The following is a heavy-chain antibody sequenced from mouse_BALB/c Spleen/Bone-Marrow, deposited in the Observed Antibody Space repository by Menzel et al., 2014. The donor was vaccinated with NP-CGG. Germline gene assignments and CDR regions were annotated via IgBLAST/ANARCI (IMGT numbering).Heavy chain of an antibody. D-gene: IGHD1-1*01. CDR3: TREGYYGSSSVDY. Sequence: QVQLQQSGADLVGPGASLKLSCKASGYTFTSYWISWVKQRPGQGLEWIGNIYPSDSYTNYNQNLKDKATLTVDNSSSTPYMQLSSPTSEDSAVYYCTREGYYGSSSVDYWGQGTTVTVSS. V-gene: IGHV1-69*02. CDR2: IYPSDSYT. CDR1: GYTFTSYW. J-gene: IGHJ2*01.